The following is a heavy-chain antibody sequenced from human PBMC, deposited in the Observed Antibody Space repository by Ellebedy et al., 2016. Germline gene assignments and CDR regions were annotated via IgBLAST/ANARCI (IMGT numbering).Heavy chain of an antibody. CDR3: ARESKGRGMDV. CDR2: IYYSGST. Sequence: SETLSLXCTVSGGSISSSSYYWGWIRQPPGKGLEWIGSIYYSGSTYYNPSLKSRVTISVDTSKNQFSLKLSSVTAADTAVYYCARESKGRGMDVWGQGTTVTVSS. D-gene: IGHD3-10*01. CDR1: GGSISSSSYY. J-gene: IGHJ6*02. V-gene: IGHV4-39*07.